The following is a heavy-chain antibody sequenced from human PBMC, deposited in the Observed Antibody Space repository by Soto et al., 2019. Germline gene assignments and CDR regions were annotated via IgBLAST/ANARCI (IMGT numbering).Heavy chain of an antibody. D-gene: IGHD2-2*01. CDR3: ARGVESLDP. V-gene: IGHV4-59*01. CDR2: ISDGGRS. CDR1: GASISGYY. Sequence: SETLSLTCTVSGASISGYYWTWIRQPPGKGLEWIGYISDGGRSNYNPSLKSRVTISVDTSKNQFSLKLTSVTAADTAVYYCARGVESLDPWGQGTLVTVSS. J-gene: IGHJ5*02.